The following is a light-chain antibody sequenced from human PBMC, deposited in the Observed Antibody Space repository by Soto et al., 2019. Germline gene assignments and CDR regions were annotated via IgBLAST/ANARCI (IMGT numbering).Light chain of an antibody. CDR3: QQSNSFPFT. J-gene: IGKJ5*01. CDR1: QGITSD. V-gene: IGKV1-17*01. CDR2: AAS. Sequence: DIQMTQSPFSLSASVGDRVTITCRASQGITSDLGWFQQKPGKAPKRLIYAASRLQSGVPSRFSGSGFGTEITLTISSLQPDDFATYYCQQSNSFPFTFGQGTRLEI.